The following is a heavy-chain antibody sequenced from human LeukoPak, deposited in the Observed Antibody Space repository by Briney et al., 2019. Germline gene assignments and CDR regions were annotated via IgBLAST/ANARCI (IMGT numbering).Heavy chain of an antibody. J-gene: IGHJ4*02. Sequence: SLRLSCAASGFTFDDYAMHWVRQAPGKGLEWVGFIRSKAYGGTTEYAASVKGRFTISRDDSKSIAYLQMNSLKTEDTAVYYCTTIYYDSSGPEAYFDYWGQGTLVTVSS. CDR1: GFTFDDYA. V-gene: IGHV3-49*04. CDR3: TTIYYDSSGPEAYFDY. D-gene: IGHD3-22*01. CDR2: IRSKAYGGTT.